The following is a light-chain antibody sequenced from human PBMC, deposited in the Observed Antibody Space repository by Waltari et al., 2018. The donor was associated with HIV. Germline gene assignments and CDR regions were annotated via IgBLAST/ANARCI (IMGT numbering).Light chain of an antibody. CDR3: SSYTSSNSWV. CDR1: SSDVGGYNS. Sequence: QSALTQPASVSGSPGQSITMSCTGTSSDVGGYNSVCWYQRHPGRAPKLMINDVNKRPSGVSDRVSGSKSGNTASLTISGLQAEDEADYYCSSYTSSNSWVFGGGTKLTVL. V-gene: IGLV2-14*03. J-gene: IGLJ3*02. CDR2: DVN.